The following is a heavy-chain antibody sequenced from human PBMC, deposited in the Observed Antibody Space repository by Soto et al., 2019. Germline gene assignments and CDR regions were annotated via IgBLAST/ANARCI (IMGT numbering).Heavy chain of an antibody. V-gene: IGHV3-74*01. Sequence: GGSLRLSCAASGFTFSSYWMHWVRQAPGKGLVWVSRINSDGSSTSYADSVKGRFTISRDSAKNTLYLQMNSLRAEDTAVYYCARDGSSRVVVVTDAFDIWGQGTMVTVSS. CDR3: ARDGSSRVVVVTDAFDI. CDR1: GFTFSSYW. CDR2: INSDGSST. D-gene: IGHD3-22*01. J-gene: IGHJ3*02.